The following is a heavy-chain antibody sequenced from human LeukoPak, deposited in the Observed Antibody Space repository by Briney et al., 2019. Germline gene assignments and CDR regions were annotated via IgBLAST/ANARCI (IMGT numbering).Heavy chain of an antibody. CDR1: DYFISSGYY. V-gene: IGHV4-38-2*02. J-gene: IGHJ4*02. D-gene: IGHD1-1*01. Sequence: SETLSLTCAVSDYFISSGYYWDWIRQPPGNGLEWIGSIYHSGSTYYNPSLKSRVTISVDTSKNQFSLRLSSVTAADTAVYYCARDIERGTLDYWGQGTLVTVSS. CDR2: IYHSGST. CDR3: ARDIERGTLDY.